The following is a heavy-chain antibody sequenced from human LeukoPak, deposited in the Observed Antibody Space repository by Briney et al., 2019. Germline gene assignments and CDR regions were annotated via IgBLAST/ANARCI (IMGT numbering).Heavy chain of an antibody. CDR1: SGSVSTSSYY. CDR3: ARHRVVCSGANCHGQYYFDH. J-gene: IGHJ4*02. CDR2: VYYSGST. D-gene: IGHD2-15*01. V-gene: IGHV4-39*01. Sequence: PSETLSLTCTVSSGSVSTSSYYWGWIRQPPGKGLEWIGSVYYSGSTYYNPSLKSRVTISVDTSKNQFSLKLSSVTAADTAVYYCARHRVVCSGANCHGQYYFDHWGQGTLVTVSS.